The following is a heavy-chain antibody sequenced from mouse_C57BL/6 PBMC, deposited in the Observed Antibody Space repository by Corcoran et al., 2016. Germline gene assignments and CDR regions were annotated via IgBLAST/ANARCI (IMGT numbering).Heavy chain of an antibody. Sequence: QIQLVQSGPELKKPGETVKISCKASGYTFTTYGMSWVKQAPGKGLKWMGWINTYSGVPTYADDFKGRFAFSLETSASTAYLQINNLKNEDTATYFCARRGSYYYAMDYWGQGTSVTVSS. CDR3: ARRGSYYYAMDY. CDR1: GYTFTTYG. V-gene: IGHV9-3*01. J-gene: IGHJ4*01. CDR2: INTYSGVP.